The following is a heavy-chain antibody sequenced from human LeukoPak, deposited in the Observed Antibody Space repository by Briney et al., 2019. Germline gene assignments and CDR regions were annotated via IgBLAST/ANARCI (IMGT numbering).Heavy chain of an antibody. Sequence: GGSLRLSCAASGFTFNIYGMHWVRQAPGKGLEWVAFIWYDGSKKYYADSVKGRFTISRDNSKNMVSLEMNSLRTEDTAVYYCARNRYGIWDYWGQGTLVTVSS. D-gene: IGHD4-17*01. CDR2: IWYDGSKK. V-gene: IGHV3-30*02. CDR1: GFTFNIYG. CDR3: ARNRYGIWDY. J-gene: IGHJ4*02.